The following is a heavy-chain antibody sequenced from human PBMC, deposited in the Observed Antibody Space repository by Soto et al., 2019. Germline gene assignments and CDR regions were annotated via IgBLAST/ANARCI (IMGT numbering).Heavy chain of an antibody. CDR1: GFNFNKYA. CDR2: ISYLGTKT. Sequence: VQLLESGGGLVRPGESLRLSCAASGFNFNKYAMSWVRQAPGKGLEWVALISYLGTKTDYADSVKGRFTISRDNFKKTVSLQMESLRAEDSAVYFCARTDTGGTYFEFWGRGTLVTVSS. CDR3: ARTDTGGTYFEF. D-gene: IGHD3-16*01. V-gene: IGHV3-30*04. J-gene: IGHJ4*02.